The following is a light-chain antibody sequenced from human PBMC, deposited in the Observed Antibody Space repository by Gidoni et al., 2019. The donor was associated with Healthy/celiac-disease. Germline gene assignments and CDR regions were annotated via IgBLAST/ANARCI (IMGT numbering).Light chain of an antibody. CDR1: QSISSY. J-gene: IGKJ4*01. CDR3: QQSYSTPPLT. CDR2: AAS. V-gene: IGKV1-39*01. Sequence: DIQMTQSPSSLSASVGDRVTITCRASQSISSYLNWYQQKPGKAPKLLIYAASSLQSGVPSRYSGSGSGTDFTLTFSSLQPEDFATYYCQQSYSTPPLTFXGXTKVXIK.